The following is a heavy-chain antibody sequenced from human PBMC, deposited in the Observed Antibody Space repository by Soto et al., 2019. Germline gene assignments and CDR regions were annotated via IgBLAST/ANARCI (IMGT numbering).Heavy chain of an antibody. CDR2: IGTGGDT. J-gene: IGHJ6*02. Sequence: EVPLVESGGGLVQPGGSLRLSCAASGFTFSSHDMHWVRQATGKGLEWVSAIGTGGDTYYPDSVKGRFTISRENAKNSLHLQMNNLRAGDTAVYYCTRGYYYGMDVWGQGTTVTVSS. CDR3: TRGYYYGMDV. V-gene: IGHV3-13*01. CDR1: GFTFSSHD.